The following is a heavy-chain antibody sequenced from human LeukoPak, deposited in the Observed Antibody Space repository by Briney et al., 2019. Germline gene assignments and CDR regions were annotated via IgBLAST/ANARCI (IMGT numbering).Heavy chain of an antibody. CDR2: ISAYNGNT. V-gene: IGHV1-18*01. J-gene: IGHJ6*03. CDR3: ARVYDYYYYMDV. Sequence: MGWISAYNGNTNYAQKLQGRVTMTTDTSTSTAYMALRSLRSDDTAVYYCARVYDYYYYMDVWGKGTTVTVSS.